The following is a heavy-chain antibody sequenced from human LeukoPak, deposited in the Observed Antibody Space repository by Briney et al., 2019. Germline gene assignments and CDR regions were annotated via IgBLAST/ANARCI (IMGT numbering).Heavy chain of an antibody. CDR2: IYHSGST. V-gene: IGHV4-4*02. CDR1: GGSICINNW. D-gene: IGHD6-13*01. Sequence: PSGTLSLTCAVSGGSICINNWWTWVRQPPGKGLEWIGEIYHSGSTNYNPSLKSRVTISVDKSKNQFSLNLSSVTAADTAVYYCARLGAAAGNKGNCFDPWGQGTLVTVSS. J-gene: IGHJ5*02. CDR3: ARLGAAAGNKGNCFDP.